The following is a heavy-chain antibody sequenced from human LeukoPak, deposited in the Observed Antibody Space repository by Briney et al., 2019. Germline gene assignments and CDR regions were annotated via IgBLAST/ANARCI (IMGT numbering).Heavy chain of an antibody. Sequence: GGSLRLSCAASGFTFSDYYMSWIRQAPGKGLEWISYISDIGSTIYYADSVKGRFTISRDNAKNSLYLQMNSLRPEDTAFYYCARDIQYIWFDPWGQGTLVTVSS. CDR1: GFTFSDYY. CDR3: ARDIQYIWFDP. CDR2: ISDIGSTI. V-gene: IGHV3-11*04. D-gene: IGHD2-21*01. J-gene: IGHJ5*02.